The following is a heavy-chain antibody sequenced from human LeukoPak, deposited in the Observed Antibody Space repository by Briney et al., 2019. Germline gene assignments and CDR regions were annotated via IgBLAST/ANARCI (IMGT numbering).Heavy chain of an antibody. CDR1: GGSISSYY. CDR2: IYYSGST. J-gene: IGHJ4*02. D-gene: IGHD3-22*01. V-gene: IGHV4-59*01. Sequence: PSETLSLTCAVYGGSISSYYWSWIRQPPGKGLEWIGYIYYSGSTNYNPSLKSRVTISVDTSKNQFSLKLSSVTAADTAVYYCARVGNYYDSSGYLDYWGQGTLVTVSS. CDR3: ARVGNYYDSSGYLDY.